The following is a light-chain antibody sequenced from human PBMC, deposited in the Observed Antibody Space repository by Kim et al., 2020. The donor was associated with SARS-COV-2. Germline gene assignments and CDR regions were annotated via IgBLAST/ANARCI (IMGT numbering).Light chain of an antibody. V-gene: IGKV3-11*01. CDR3: QQRKNWPGT. CDR1: QSISSS. J-gene: IGKJ1*01. CDR2: NAS. Sequence: LSPGERATLSCRASQSISSSLAWYQQKPGQAPRLLIYNASNRATGIPVRFSGSGSGTDFTLTISSLEPEDFAVYYCQQRKNWPGTFGQGTKVDIK.